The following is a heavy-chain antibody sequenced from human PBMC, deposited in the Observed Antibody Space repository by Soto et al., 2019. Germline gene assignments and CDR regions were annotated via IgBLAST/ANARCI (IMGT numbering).Heavy chain of an antibody. CDR3: AKLYCSSTSCAFFDY. CDR2: ISGRGGRT. J-gene: IGHJ4*02. Sequence: GGSLRLSCAASGFTFSSYAMSWVRQAPGKGLEWVSAISGRGGRTYYGDSVKGRFTISRDNSKNTLYLQMNSLRAEDTAVYYCAKLYCSSTSCAFFDYWGQGTLVTVSS. CDR1: GFTFSSYA. D-gene: IGHD2-2*01. V-gene: IGHV3-23*01.